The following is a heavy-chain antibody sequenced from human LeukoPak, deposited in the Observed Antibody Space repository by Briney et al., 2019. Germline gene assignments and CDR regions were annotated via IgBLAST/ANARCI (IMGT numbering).Heavy chain of an antibody. CDR3: ARDLRGVDYYDSSGYYPSLDY. D-gene: IGHD3-22*01. Sequence: SVKVSCKASGGTFSSYAISWVQQAPGQGLEWMGRIIPILGIANYAQKFQGRVTITADKSTSTAYMELSSLRSEDTAVYYCARDLRGVDYYDSSGYYPSLDYWGQGTLVTVSS. CDR2: IIPILGIA. CDR1: GGTFSSYA. J-gene: IGHJ4*02. V-gene: IGHV1-69*04.